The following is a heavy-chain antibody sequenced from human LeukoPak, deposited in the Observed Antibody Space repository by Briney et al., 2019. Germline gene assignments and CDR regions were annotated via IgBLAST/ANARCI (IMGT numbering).Heavy chain of an antibody. CDR3: ARVRYNYGDSDY. V-gene: IGHV4-38-2*01. J-gene: IGHJ4*02. CDR2: IYHNGNT. CDR1: GYSISSGYY. Sequence: PSETLSLTCAVSGYSISSGYYWGWIRQPPGKGLEWIGTIYHNGNTYYNPSLKSRVTISVDTSKNQFSLKLSSVPAADTAVYYCARVRYNYGDSDYWGQGTLVTVSS. D-gene: IGHD5-18*01.